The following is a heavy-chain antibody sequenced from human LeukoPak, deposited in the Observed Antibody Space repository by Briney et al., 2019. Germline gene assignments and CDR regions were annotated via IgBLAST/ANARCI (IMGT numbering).Heavy chain of an antibody. Sequence: GGSLRLSCAASGFTFSSYAMSWVRQAPGKGLEWVSAISGSGGSTYYADSVKGRFTISRDNSKNTLYLQVSSLRAEDTAVYYCARNPGRAAAATLTYWGQGTLVTVSS. J-gene: IGHJ4*02. D-gene: IGHD6-13*01. V-gene: IGHV3-23*01. CDR3: ARNPGRAAAATLTY. CDR1: GFTFSSYA. CDR2: ISGSGGST.